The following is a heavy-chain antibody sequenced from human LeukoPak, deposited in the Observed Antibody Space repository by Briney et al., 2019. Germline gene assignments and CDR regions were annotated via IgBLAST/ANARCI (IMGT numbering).Heavy chain of an antibody. D-gene: IGHD3-10*01. J-gene: IGHJ3*02. CDR3: ARYPPPSHIAKSYYGSGMGAFDI. CDR2: INHSGST. CDR1: GGSFSGYY. V-gene: IGHV4-34*01. Sequence: SETLSLTCAVYGGSFSGYYWSWIRQPPGKGLEWIGEINHSGSTNYNPSLKSRVTISVDTSKNQFSLKLSSVTAADTAVYYCARYPPPSHIAKSYYGSGMGAFDIWGQGTMVTVSS.